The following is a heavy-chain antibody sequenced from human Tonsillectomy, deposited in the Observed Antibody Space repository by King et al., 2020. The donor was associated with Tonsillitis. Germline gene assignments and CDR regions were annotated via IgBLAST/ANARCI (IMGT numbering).Heavy chain of an antibody. Sequence: VQLVESGPEVTKPGASVKVSCKASGYTFTDYYIHWGLQAPGQGLEWIGWSNPDSGDTNYAQKFQGRVIMTRDTSIITAYMELSSLRSDDTAVYYCARSAKYSSSWYYFWGQGALVTVSS. J-gene: IGHJ4*02. CDR2: SNPDSGDT. V-gene: IGHV1-2*02. CDR3: ARSAKYSSSWYYF. D-gene: IGHD6-13*01. CDR1: GYTFTDYY.